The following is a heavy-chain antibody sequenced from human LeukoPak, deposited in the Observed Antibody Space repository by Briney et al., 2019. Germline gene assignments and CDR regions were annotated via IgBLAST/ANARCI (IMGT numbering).Heavy chain of an antibody. V-gene: IGHV3-48*03. D-gene: IGHD2-21*02. CDR1: GFTFSSYE. J-gene: IGHJ4*02. CDR2: ISSSGSTI. CDR3: ARFAYCGGDCYSALDY. Sequence: GGSLRLSCAASGFTFSSYEMNWVRQAPGKGLEWASYISSSGSTIYYADSVKGRFTISRDNAKNSLYLQMNSLRAEDTAVYYCARFAYCGGDCYSALDYWGQGTLVTVSS.